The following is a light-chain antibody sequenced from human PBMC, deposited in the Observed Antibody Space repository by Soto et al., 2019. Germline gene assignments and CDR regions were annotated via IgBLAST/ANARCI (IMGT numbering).Light chain of an antibody. J-gene: IGKJ5*01. CDR3: QQRSNWPPIT. CDR1: HSFSSY. V-gene: IGKV3-11*01. Sequence: ESVLTQSPATLSLSPGERATLSFRAIHSFSSYLAWYQQTPGQAPRLLIYDASNGATVIPARFSGSGSGTDFTLTISRLAPEDFAVYCCQQRSNWPPITFGQGTRLE. CDR2: DAS.